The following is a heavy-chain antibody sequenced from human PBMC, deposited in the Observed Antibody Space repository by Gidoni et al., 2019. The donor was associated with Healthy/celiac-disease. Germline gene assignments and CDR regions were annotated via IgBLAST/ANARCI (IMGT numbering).Heavy chain of an antibody. Sequence: QVQLVQSGAEVKKPGSSVKVSCKASGGTFSSYAISWVRRAPGQGLVWMGGSSPSFGTADYAQMFQGRVTITADKSTSTAYMELSSLRSEDTAVYYCARDKRRTIFGVVYSYYYMDVWGKGTTVTVSS. CDR1: GGTFSSYA. CDR2: SSPSFGTA. CDR3: ARDKRRTIFGVVYSYYYMDV. V-gene: IGHV1-69*06. J-gene: IGHJ6*03. D-gene: IGHD3-3*01.